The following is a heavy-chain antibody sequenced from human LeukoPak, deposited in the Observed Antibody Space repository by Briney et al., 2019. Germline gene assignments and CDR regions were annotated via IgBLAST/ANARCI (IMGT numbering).Heavy chain of an antibody. Sequence: PSETLSLTCTVSGGSISSSSYYWGWIRQPPGKGLEWIGSIYYSGSTYYNPSLKSRVTISVDTSKNQFSLKLSSVTAADTAVYYCARQRGSGLHLGWFDPWGQGTLVTVSS. CDR2: IYYSGST. CDR1: GGSISSSSYY. D-gene: IGHD4-11*01. CDR3: ARQRGSGLHLGWFDP. J-gene: IGHJ5*02. V-gene: IGHV4-39*01.